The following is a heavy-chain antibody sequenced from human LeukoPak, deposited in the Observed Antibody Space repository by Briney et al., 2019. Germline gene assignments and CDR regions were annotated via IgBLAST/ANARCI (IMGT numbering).Heavy chain of an antibody. CDR3: AKEQSVSGSYGHDY. V-gene: IGHV3-23*01. D-gene: IGHD3-16*01. CDR1: GFTFSSYA. J-gene: IGHJ4*02. CDR2: ISGSGGDV. Sequence: GGSLRLSCAASGFTFSSYAMSWVRQAPGKGLEWVSGISGSGGDVNYADSVKGRFTISRDNSKNTLYLQMNSLRAEDTAIYYCAKEQSVSGSYGHDYWGQGTLVIVPS.